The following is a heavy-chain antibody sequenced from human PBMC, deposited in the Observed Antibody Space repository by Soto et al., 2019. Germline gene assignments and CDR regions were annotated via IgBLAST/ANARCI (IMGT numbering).Heavy chain of an antibody. CDR1: GYTFTGYA. D-gene: IGHD6-19*01. CDR2: INAGNGNT. V-gene: IGHV1-3*05. CDR3: ASAVAVPADFDY. J-gene: IGHJ4*02. Sequence: QVQLVQSGAEEKKPGASVKVSCKASGYTFTGYAMHWVRQAPGQRLEWMGWINAGNGNTKYSQKFQGRVTITRDTSASKAYMVLSSLRSEDTAVYYCASAVAVPADFDYWGQGTLVTVSS.